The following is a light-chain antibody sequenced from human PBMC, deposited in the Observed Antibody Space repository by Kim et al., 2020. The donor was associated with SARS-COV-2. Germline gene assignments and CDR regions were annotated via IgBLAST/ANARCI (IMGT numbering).Light chain of an antibody. Sequence: ITISCTGTSSDVGGSNYVSWYQQHPDKAPKVIIYDVTKRPAGVPDRFSGSRSGNTASLTISGLQAEDEAEYYCSSFTAGSTFNWVFGGGTQLTVL. V-gene: IGLV2-14*04. CDR2: DVT. CDR3: SSFTAGSTFNWV. CDR1: SSDVGGSNY. J-gene: IGLJ3*02.